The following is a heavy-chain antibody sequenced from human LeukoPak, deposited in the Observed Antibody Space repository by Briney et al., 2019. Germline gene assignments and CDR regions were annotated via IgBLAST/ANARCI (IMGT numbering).Heavy chain of an antibody. V-gene: IGHV4-34*01. D-gene: IGHD3-3*01. CDR2: INHSGST. CDR1: GGSFSGYY. J-gene: IGHJ4*02. Sequence: TETLSLTCAVYGGSFSGYYWSWIRQPPGKGLEWIGEINHSGSTNYNPSLKSRVTISVDTSKNQFSLKLSSVTAADTAVYYCARGDLKSGSNWGQGTLVTVSS. CDR3: ARGDLKSGSN.